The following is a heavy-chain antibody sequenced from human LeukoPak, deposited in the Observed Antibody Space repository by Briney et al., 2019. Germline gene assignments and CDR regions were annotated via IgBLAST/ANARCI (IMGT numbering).Heavy chain of an antibody. V-gene: IGHV4-59*08. J-gene: IGHJ4*02. CDR3: AGTSTWLSFGY. Sequence: SETLSLTCTVSGGSISSYYWSWIRQPPGKGLEWIGYINHSGTTNYNPYLKSRVTISVDTSKNQFYLKMSSVTAAGTAVYFCAGTSTWLSFGYWGQGTLVTVSS. D-gene: IGHD1-1*01. CDR1: GGSISSYY. CDR2: INHSGTT.